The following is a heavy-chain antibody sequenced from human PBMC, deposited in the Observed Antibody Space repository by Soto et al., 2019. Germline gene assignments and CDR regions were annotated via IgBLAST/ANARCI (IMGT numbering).Heavy chain of an antibody. V-gene: IGHV5-51*01. D-gene: IGHD3-10*01. CDR3: ASFAGSGSYYKGEYYYYGMDV. CDR2: IYPCDSDT. CDR1: GYSFTSYC. Sequence: GESLKISCKGSGYSFTSYCIGWLRQMPVKGLEWMGIIYPCDSDTRYSPSFQGQVTISADKSISTAYLQWSSLKASDTAMYYCASFAGSGSYYKGEYYYYGMDVWGKGTKVTVSS. J-gene: IGHJ6*04.